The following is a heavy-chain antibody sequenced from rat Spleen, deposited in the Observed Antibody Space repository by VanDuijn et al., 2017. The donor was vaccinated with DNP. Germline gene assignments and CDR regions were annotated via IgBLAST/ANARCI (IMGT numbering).Heavy chain of an antibody. J-gene: IGHJ3*01. CDR3: ARLGWHGWFAY. D-gene: IGHD1-11*01. V-gene: IGHV4-2*01. CDR2: INKDSNTI. CDR1: GFNFNDYW. Sequence: EVKLVESGGGLVQPGRSLKLSCAASGFNFNDYWMGWVRQAPGKGLEWIGEINKDSNTIKYTPSLKDKLTVSRDNAQNTLYLQMSKLGSEDTAIYYCARLGWHGWFAYWGQGTLVTVSS.